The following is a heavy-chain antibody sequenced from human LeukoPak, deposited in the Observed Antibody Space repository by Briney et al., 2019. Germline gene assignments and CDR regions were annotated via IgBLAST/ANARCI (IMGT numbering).Heavy chain of an antibody. CDR1: GFTFSNYW. CDR3: IRDFRSADL. Sequence: GGSLRLSCVASGFTFSNYWMHWVRQPPGKGLVWVSRVYVDGRTTNYADSVKGRFTISRDSAKNTVYLEMNSLSVEDTATYYCIRDFRSADLWGQGTLVTVSS. CDR2: VYVDGRTT. V-gene: IGHV3-74*01. J-gene: IGHJ5*02.